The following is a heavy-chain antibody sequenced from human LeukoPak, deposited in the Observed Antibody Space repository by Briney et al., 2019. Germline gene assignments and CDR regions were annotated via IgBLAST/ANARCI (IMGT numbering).Heavy chain of an antibody. CDR1: GGSFSGYY. CDR3: ARGCSSWYRVLFYYFDY. J-gene: IGHJ4*02. D-gene: IGHD6-13*01. CDR2: INHSGST. Sequence: PSETLSLTCAVYGGSFSGYYWSWIRQPPGKGLEWIGEINHSGSTNYNPSLKSRVTISVDTSKNQFSLKLSSVTAADTAVYYCARGCSSWYRVLFYYFDYWGQGTLVTVSS. V-gene: IGHV4-34*01.